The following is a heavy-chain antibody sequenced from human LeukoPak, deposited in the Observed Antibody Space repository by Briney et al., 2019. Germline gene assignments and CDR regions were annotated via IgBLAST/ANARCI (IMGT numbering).Heavy chain of an antibody. CDR2: ISYDGSNK. CDR1: GFTFSSYG. CDR3: LAAAGTVEYFQH. J-gene: IGHJ1*01. Sequence: PGGSLRLSCAASGFTFSSYGMHWVRQAPGKGLEWVAVISYDGSNKYYADSVKGRFTISRDNSKNSLYLQMNSLRTEDTALYYCLAAAGTVEYFQHWGQGTLVTVPS. D-gene: IGHD6-13*01. V-gene: IGHV3-30*03.